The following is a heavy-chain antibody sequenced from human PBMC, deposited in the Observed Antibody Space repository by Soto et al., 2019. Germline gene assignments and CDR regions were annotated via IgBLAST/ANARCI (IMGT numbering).Heavy chain of an antibody. Sequence: ETLSLTCTVSGGSISGYYWNWIRQPPGKGLEWIGYIYYSGNTNYNPSLKSRVTISVDTSKNHFSLKLNSVTAADTAVYYCARRTVICSSTRCHNWFDPWGQGTLVTVSS. V-gene: IGHV4-59*08. CDR1: GGSISGYY. CDR3: ARRTVICSSTRCHNWFDP. CDR2: IYYSGNT. J-gene: IGHJ5*02. D-gene: IGHD2-2*01.